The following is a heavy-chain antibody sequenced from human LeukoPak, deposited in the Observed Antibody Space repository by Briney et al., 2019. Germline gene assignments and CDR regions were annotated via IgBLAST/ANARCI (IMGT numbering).Heavy chain of an antibody. CDR2: IIPIFGTA. V-gene: IGHV1-69*01. J-gene: IGHJ4*02. D-gene: IGHD3-22*01. Sequence: SVKVSCKASGGTFSSYAISWVRQAPGQGLEWMGGIIPIFGTANYAQKFQGRVTITADESTSTAYMELSSLRAEDTAVYYCAKGEHYYDSSGYYPFDYWGQGTLVTVSS. CDR1: GGTFSSYA. CDR3: AKGEHYYDSSGYYPFDY.